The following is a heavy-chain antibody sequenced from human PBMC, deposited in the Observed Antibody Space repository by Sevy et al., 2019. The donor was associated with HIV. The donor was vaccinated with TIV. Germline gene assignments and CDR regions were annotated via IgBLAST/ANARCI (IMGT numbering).Heavy chain of an antibody. CDR2: IKQDGSEK. V-gene: IGHV3-7*01. D-gene: IGHD6-13*01. Sequence: GGSLRLSCAASGFTFSSYWMSWVRQAPGKGLEWVANIKQDGSEKYYVDSVKGRFTISRDNAKNSLYLQMNSLRAEDTAVYYCAREVGIAAPRVYYGIDVWGQGTTVTVSS. CDR1: GFTFSSYW. J-gene: IGHJ6*02. CDR3: AREVGIAAPRVYYGIDV.